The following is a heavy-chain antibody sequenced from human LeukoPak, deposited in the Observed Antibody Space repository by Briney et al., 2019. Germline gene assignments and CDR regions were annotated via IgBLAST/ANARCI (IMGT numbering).Heavy chain of an antibody. V-gene: IGHV3-48*03. J-gene: IGHJ4*02. Sequence: GGSLRLSCAASGFTFSSYEMHWVRQAPGKGPEWVSYISGSGSTKYYADSVKGRFTISRDNALNSLHLQMSSLRDEDTAVYYCATLRPRRQLVVDHWGQGTLVTVSS. CDR2: ISGSGSTK. CDR3: ATLRPRRQLVVDH. CDR1: GFTFSSYE. D-gene: IGHD6-13*01.